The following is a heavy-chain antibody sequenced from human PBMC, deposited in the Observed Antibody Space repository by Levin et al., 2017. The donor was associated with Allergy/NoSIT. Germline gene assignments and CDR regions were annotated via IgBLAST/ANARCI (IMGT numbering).Heavy chain of an antibody. D-gene: IGHD4-17*01. V-gene: IGHV4-30-4*01. Sequence: SETLSLTCTVSGGSILSGDYYWSWIRQSPGKGLEWIGYIYYSGTTDYNPSLKSRAIISIDTSKNQFSLNLSSLTAADTATYYCARDYGDHRSYYYYYGLDVWGQGTTVTVSS. CDR3: ARDYGDHRSYYYYYGLDV. CDR2: IYYSGTT. CDR1: GGSILSGDYY. J-gene: IGHJ6*02.